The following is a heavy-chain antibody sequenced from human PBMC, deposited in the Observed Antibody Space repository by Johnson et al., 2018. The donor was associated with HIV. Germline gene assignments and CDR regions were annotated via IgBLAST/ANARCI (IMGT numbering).Heavy chain of an antibody. D-gene: IGHD2-21*01. CDR1: GFTFSNYV. Sequence: QVQLVESGGGVVQPWRSLRLSCAASGFTFSNYVMNWVRQAPGRGLEWVALVSFDGSNKYFADSVKGRFTISRDSSWNTLSLQMNSLSAEDTAVYYCARGGGCGGDCYSGYDAFDIWGQGTKVTVSS. V-gene: IGHV3-30*14. CDR2: VSFDGSNK. J-gene: IGHJ3*02. CDR3: ARGGGCGGDCYSGYDAFDI.